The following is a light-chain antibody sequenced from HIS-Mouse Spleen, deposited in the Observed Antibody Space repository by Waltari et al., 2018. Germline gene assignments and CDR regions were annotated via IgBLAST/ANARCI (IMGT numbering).Light chain of an antibody. CDR1: SSDVGCYNY. CDR3: SSYTSSSTYV. J-gene: IGLJ1*01. CDR2: EVS. Sequence: QSALTQPASVSGSPGQSITISCTGTSSDVGCYNYVSWYQQHPGKAPKLRIYEVSNRPSGVSNRFSGSKSGNTASLTISGLQAEDEADYYCSSYTSSSTYVFGTGTKVTVL. V-gene: IGLV2-14*01.